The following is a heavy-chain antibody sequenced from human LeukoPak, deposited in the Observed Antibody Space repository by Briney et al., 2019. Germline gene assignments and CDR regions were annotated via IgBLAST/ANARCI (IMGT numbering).Heavy chain of an antibody. D-gene: IGHD6-13*01. CDR2: IKSKTDGGTT. J-gene: IGHJ4*02. V-gene: IGHV3-15*01. CDR3: TTRAIAAAGIFDY. Sequence: GGSLRLSCAASGFTFSNAWMSWVCQAPGKGLEWVGLIKSKTDGGTTDYAAPVKGRFTISRDDSKNTLYLQMNSLKTEDTAVHYCTTRAIAAAGIFDYWGQGTLVTVSS. CDR1: GFTFSNAW.